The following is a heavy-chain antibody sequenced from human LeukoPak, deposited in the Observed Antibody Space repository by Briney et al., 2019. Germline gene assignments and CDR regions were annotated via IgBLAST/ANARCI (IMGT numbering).Heavy chain of an antibody. CDR2: IYHSGST. Sequence: SETLSLTCAVSGYSISSGYYWGWIRQPPGKGLEWIGSIYHSGSTYYNPSLKSRVTISVDTSKNQFSLKLSSVTAADTAVYYCASSIAAAGTGYYYYGMDVWGKGTTVTVSS. CDR3: ASSIAAAGTGYYYYGMDV. J-gene: IGHJ6*04. D-gene: IGHD6-13*01. V-gene: IGHV4-38-2*01. CDR1: GYSISSGYY.